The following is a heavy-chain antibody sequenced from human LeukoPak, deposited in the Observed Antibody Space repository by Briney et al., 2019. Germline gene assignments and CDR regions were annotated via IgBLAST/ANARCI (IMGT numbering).Heavy chain of an antibody. CDR3: ARDDTSGFDY. V-gene: IGHV1-69*06. J-gene: IGHJ4*02. D-gene: IGHD6-19*01. CDR2: IIPISGTA. CDR1: GGTFSSYA. Sequence: ASVKVSCKASGGTFSSYAISWVRQAPGQGLEWMGGIIPISGTANYAQKFQGRVTITADKSTSTAYMELSSLRSEDTAVYYCARDDTSGFDYWGQGTLVTVSS.